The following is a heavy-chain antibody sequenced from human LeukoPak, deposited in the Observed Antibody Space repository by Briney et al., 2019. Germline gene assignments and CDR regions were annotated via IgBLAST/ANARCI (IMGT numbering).Heavy chain of an antibody. CDR3: ARARITMVRGVSNWFDP. V-gene: IGHV1-2*02. Sequence: ASVKVSCKASGYTFTGYYMHWVRQAPGQGLEWMGWINPNSGGTNYAQKFQGRVTMTRDTSISTAYMELSRLRSGDTAVYYCARARITMVRGVSNWFDPWGQGTLVTVSS. CDR1: GYTFTGYY. CDR2: INPNSGGT. J-gene: IGHJ5*02. D-gene: IGHD3-10*01.